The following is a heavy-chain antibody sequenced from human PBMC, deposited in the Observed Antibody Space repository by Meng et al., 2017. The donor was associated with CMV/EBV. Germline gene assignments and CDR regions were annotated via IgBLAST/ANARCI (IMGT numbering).Heavy chain of an antibody. Sequence: FSGYYWSWIRQPPGKGLEWIGEINHSGSTNYNPSLKSRVTISVDTSKNQFSLKLSSVTAADTAVYYCARGGAGYSSSWYESYIVWFDPWGQGTLSPSPQ. CDR1: FSGYY. J-gene: IGHJ5*02. CDR2: INHSGST. CDR3: ARGGAGYSSSWYESYIVWFDP. V-gene: IGHV4-34*01. D-gene: IGHD6-13*01.